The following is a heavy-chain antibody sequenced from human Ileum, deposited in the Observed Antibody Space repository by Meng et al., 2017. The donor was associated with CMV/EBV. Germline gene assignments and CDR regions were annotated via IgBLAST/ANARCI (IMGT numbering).Heavy chain of an antibody. Sequence: QVPMVHFGTEVKKPGASVKVSCKTSGYTFTAKHLHWVRQAPGQGLEWMGWIYPQNGGTYFAQKFQGRVTMTSDTSITTAYMELSSLTSDDTAIYYCVKEDWYLDFWGQGTLVTVSS. D-gene: IGHD3-9*01. J-gene: IGHJ4*02. CDR1: GYTFTAKH. CDR2: IYPQNGGT. V-gene: IGHV1-2*02. CDR3: VKEDWYLDF.